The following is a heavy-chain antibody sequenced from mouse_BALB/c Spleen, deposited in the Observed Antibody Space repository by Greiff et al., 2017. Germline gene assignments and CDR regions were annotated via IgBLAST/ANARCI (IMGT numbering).Heavy chain of an antibody. Sequence: EVQVVESGGDLVKPGGSLKLSCAASGFTFSSYGMSWVRQTPDKRLEWVATISSGGSYTYYPDSVKGRFTISRDNAKNTLYLQMSSLKSEDTAMYYCARPGGSSYLDYWGQGTTLTVSS. J-gene: IGHJ2*01. CDR3: ARPGGSSYLDY. V-gene: IGHV5-6*01. CDR1: GFTFSSYG. CDR2: ISSGGSYT. D-gene: IGHD1-1*01.